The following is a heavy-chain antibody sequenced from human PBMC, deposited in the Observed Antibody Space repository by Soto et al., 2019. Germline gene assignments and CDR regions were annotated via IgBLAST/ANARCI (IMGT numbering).Heavy chain of an antibody. Sequence: GGSLRLSCAASGFTFSSYGMHWVRQAPGKGLEWVAVISYDGSNKYYADSVKGRFTISRDSSKNTLYLQMNSLRAEDTAVYYCAKSLRGSSRVHYYYGMDVWGQGTTVTVSS. V-gene: IGHV3-30*18. CDR3: AKSLRGSSRVHYYYGMDV. J-gene: IGHJ6*02. CDR2: ISYDGSNK. CDR1: GFTFSSYG. D-gene: IGHD1-26*01.